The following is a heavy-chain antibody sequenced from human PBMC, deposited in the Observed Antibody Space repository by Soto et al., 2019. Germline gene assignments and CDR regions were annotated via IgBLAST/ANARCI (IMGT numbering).Heavy chain of an antibody. CDR2: ISGSGGST. CDR1: GFTFSSYA. J-gene: IGHJ4*02. D-gene: IGHD3-3*02. CDR3: AKCPGISRTLIDY. V-gene: IGHV3-23*01. Sequence: SLRLSCAASGFTFSSYAMSWVRQAPGKGLEWVSAISGSGGSTYYADSVKGRFTISRDNSKNTLYLQMNSLRAEDTAVYYCAKCPGISRTLIDYWGQGILVTVSS.